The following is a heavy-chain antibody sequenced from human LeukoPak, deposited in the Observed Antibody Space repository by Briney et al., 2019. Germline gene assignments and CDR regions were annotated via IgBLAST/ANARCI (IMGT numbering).Heavy chain of an antibody. V-gene: IGHV3-23*01. Sequence: PGGSLRLSCAASGFTFSSYAMSWVRQAPGKGLEWVSAISGSGGSTYYAESVKGRFIISRDNSKNTLHLQMNSLRAEDTAVYYCCRRLSNFDYWGQGTLVTVSS. D-gene: IGHD6-13*01. CDR3: CRRLSNFDY. CDR1: GFTFSSYA. J-gene: IGHJ4*02. CDR2: ISGSGGST.